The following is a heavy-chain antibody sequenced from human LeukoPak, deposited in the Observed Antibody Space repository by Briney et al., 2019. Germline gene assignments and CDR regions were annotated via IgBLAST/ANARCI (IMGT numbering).Heavy chain of an antibody. V-gene: IGHV3-48*04. J-gene: IGHJ4*02. CDR2: ISSSGSTI. D-gene: IGHD3-3*01. CDR1: GFTFSSYA. Sequence: GGSLRLSCAASGFTFSSYAMSWVRQAPGKGLEWVSYISSSGSTIYYADSVKGRFTISRDNAKNSLYLQMNSLRAEDTAVYYCARVRYDFWSGSLNFDYWGQGTLVTVSS. CDR3: ARVRYDFWSGSLNFDY.